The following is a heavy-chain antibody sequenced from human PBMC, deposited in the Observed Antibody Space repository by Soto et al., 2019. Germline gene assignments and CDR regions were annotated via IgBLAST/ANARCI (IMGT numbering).Heavy chain of an antibody. CDR2: INDQGGSP. J-gene: IGHJ4*02. CDR3: AKSPGMYYYDSSGYYHYDY. Sequence: HPGGSLRLSCAASGFTFSNFWLHWVRQAPGKGLVWISRINDQGGSPTYADSVKGRFTISRDNVRNTRYLQMSSLRAEDTAVYYCAKSPGMYYYDSSGYYHYDYWGQGT. CDR1: GFTFSNFW. V-gene: IGHV3-74*01. D-gene: IGHD3-22*01.